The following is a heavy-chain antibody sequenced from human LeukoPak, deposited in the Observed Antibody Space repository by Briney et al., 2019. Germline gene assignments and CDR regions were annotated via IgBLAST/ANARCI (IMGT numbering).Heavy chain of an antibody. CDR1: GFTFSSYG. V-gene: IGHV3-30*19. CDR2: ISYDGSNK. D-gene: IGHD1-26*01. CDR3: ATGGGIVGATTYNWFDP. Sequence: PGGSLRLSCAASGFTFSSYGMHWVRQAPGKGLEWVAVISYDGSNKYYADSVKGRFTISRDSSKNTLYLQMNSLRAEDTAVYYCATGGGIVGATTYNWFDPWGQGTLVTVSS. J-gene: IGHJ5*02.